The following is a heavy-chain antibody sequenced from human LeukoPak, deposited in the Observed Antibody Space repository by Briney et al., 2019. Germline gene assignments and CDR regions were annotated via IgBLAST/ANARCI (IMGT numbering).Heavy chain of an antibody. CDR3: AKDQNYDFWSGSANAFDI. D-gene: IGHD3-3*01. CDR1: GFTFSSYA. V-gene: IGHV3-9*01. J-gene: IGHJ3*02. Sequence: GGSLRLSCAASGFTFSSYAMSWVRQAPGKGLEWVSGISWNSGSIGYADSVKGRFTISRDNAKNSLYLQMNSLRAEDTALYYCAKDQNYDFWSGSANAFDIWGQGTMVTVSS. CDR2: ISWNSGSI.